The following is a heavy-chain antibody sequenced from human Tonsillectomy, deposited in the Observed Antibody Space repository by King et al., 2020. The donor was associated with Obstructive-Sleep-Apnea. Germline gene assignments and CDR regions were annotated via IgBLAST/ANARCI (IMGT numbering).Heavy chain of an antibody. CDR3: ARFPAEDYGDYAYYYGMDV. V-gene: IGHV3-21*01. J-gene: IGHJ6*02. CDR2: ISGGSGYI. CDR1: GFTFSSYS. Sequence: VQLVESGGGLVKPGGSLRLSCAASGFTFSSYSMNWVRQAPGKGLEWVSSISGGSGYINYADSVKGRFTISRDNAKNSLFLQMNSLRVEDTAVYYCARFPAEDYGDYAYYYGMDVWGQGTTVTVSS. D-gene: IGHD4-17*01.